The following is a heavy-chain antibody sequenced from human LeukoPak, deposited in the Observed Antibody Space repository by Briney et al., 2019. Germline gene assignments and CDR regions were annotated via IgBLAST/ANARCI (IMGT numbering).Heavy chain of an antibody. J-gene: IGHJ3*02. V-gene: IGHV3-23*01. CDR3: AKDGGWLPLQRAFDI. CDR2: ISGSGGST. Sequence: GGSLRLSCAASGFTFSSYAVSWVRQAPGKGLEWVSAISGSGGSTYYADSVKGRFTISRDNSKNTLYLQMNSLRAEDTAVYYCAKDGGWLPLQRAFDIWGQGKMVTVSS. D-gene: IGHD3-22*01. CDR1: GFTFSSYA.